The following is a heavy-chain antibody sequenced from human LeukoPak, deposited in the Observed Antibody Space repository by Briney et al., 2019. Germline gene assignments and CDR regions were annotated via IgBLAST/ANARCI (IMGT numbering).Heavy chain of an antibody. CDR1: GGSISSSSYY. J-gene: IGHJ5*02. Sequence: PSETLSLTCTVSGGSISSSSYYWGWIRQPPGKGLEWIGSIYYSGSTYYNPSLKSRVTISVDTSKNQFSLKLSSVTAADTAVYYCARGPFGQQPTPYNWFDPWGQGTLVTVSS. CDR2: IYYSGST. D-gene: IGHD3-16*01. V-gene: IGHV4-39*07. CDR3: ARGPFGQQPTPYNWFDP.